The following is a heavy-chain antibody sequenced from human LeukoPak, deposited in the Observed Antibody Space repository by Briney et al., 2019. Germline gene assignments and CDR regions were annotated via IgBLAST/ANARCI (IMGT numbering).Heavy chain of an antibody. J-gene: IGHJ4*02. CDR3: ARDLHGSPDW. CDR2: INTNGRTT. V-gene: IGHV3-74*01. D-gene: IGHD2-2*03. Sequence: GGSLSLPWAAPGFPFTTFWMNWFRQAPGGGLVWVSLINTNGRTTTYADSVKGRFTISRDNAKNTLYLQMNSLRAEDTAVYYCARDLHGSPDWWGQGTLVTVSS. CDR1: GFPFTTFW.